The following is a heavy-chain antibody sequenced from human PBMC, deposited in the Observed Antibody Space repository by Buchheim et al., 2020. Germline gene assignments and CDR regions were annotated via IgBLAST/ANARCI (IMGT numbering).Heavy chain of an antibody. CDR3: ARGPDTSGYYYYFDL. J-gene: IGHJ4*02. CDR1: GFKFDDYG. CDR2: ISWNGAST. Sequence: EVQLVESGGGVVRPGGSLRLSCAVSGFKFDDYGMSWVRQVPGKGLEWVSGISWNGASTSYADSVRGRFTISRHNAQKSLDLHMNSLRTEDTALYHCARGPDTSGYYYYFDLWGQGTL. V-gene: IGHV3-20*01. D-gene: IGHD3-22*01.